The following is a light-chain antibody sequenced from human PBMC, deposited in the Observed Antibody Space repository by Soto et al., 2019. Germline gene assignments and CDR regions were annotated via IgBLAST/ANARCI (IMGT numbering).Light chain of an antibody. CDR2: AAS. J-gene: IGKJ1*01. Sequence: EIVMTQSPATLSVSPGARAPLSCRASQSVSSYLAWYQQKPGQAPRILIYAASSRATGIPDRFSGSGSGTDFTLSISRLEPEDFAVYYCQQYDTSPRTFGQGTKVDIK. V-gene: IGKV3-20*01. CDR3: QQYDTSPRT. CDR1: QSVSSY.